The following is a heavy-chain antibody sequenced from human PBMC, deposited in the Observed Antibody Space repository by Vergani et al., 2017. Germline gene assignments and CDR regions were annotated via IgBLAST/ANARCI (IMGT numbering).Heavy chain of an antibody. Sequence: QVQLVESGGGVVQPGRSLRLSCAASGFTFSSYAMHWVRQAPGKGLEWVAVISYDGSNKYYADSVKGRFTISRDNSKNTLYLQMNSLRAEDTAVYYCAKGCSTTTCYIDIYWGQGTLVTVSS. V-gene: IGHV3-30-3*01. J-gene: IGHJ4*02. CDR3: AKGCSTTTCYIDIY. CDR1: GFTFSSYA. CDR2: ISYDGSNK. D-gene: IGHD2-2*02.